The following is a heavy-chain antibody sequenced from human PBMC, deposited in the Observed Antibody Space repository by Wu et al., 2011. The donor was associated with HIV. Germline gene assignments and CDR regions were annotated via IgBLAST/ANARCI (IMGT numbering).Heavy chain of an antibody. CDR3: AREGHGTVSNFDY. CDR1: GYTFSGYY. J-gene: IGHJ4*02. Sequence: QVQLVQSGAEVRKPGASVKVSCKASGYTFSGYYMHWVRQAPGQGLEWMGWINPKIGGTNYAHKFQGRVTMTRDTSISTAFMELSRLTSDDTAVYYCAREGHGTVSNFDYWGQGSLVTVSS. V-gene: IGHV1-2*07. D-gene: IGHD2-2*01. CDR2: INPKIGGT.